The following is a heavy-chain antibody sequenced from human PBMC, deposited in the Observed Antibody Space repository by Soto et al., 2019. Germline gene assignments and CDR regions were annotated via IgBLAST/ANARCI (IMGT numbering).Heavy chain of an antibody. D-gene: IGHD1-26*01. CDR1: RDTFTSYY. CDR2: INPHGGST. V-gene: IGHV1-46*01. Sequence: ASVKFSCKAPRDTFTSYYINWVRQAPGQGLEWMGVINPHGGSTAYAQKFKGRVTLTRDTSAGTVYMEVSSLTSEDTAMYYCARSSGGNFGIIIEGTNWFAPWGQGTLVTVSS. J-gene: IGHJ5*02. CDR3: ARSSGGNFGIIIEGTNWFAP.